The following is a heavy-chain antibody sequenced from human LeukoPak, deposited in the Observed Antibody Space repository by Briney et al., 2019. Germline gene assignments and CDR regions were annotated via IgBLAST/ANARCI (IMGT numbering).Heavy chain of an antibody. Sequence: GGSLRLSCAASGFTFSRSAMTWVRQTPGKGLDRVSSISSSGNTYYADSVKGRFTISRANSKNMLYLQMNSLRAEDTAVYYCVKGRISEDGLDFWGQGTLVTVSS. CDR3: VKGRISEDGLDF. D-gene: IGHD6-13*01. CDR1: GFTFSRSA. J-gene: IGHJ4*02. CDR2: ISSSGNT. V-gene: IGHV3-23*01.